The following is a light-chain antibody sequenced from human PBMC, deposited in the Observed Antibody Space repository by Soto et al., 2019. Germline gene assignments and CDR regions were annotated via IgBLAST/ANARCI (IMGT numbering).Light chain of an antibody. CDR2: DVT. CDR3: SSYTTSNTRQIV. CDR1: SSDVGGYNY. V-gene: IGLV2-14*03. Sequence: QSALTQPASLSGSPGQSITISCTGTSSDVGGYNYVSWYQHHPGKAPKLIIYDVTNRPSGVSNPFSGSKSGNTASLTISGLQSEDEADYYCSSYTTSNTRQIVFGTGTKVTVL. J-gene: IGLJ1*01.